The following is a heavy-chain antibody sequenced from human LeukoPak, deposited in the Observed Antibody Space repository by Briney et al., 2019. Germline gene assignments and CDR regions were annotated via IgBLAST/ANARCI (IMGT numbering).Heavy chain of an antibody. Sequence: GGSLRLSCAASGFTFDGYAMPWVRQAPGKGLEWVSGISWNSGSIGYADSVKGRFTISRDNAKNSLYLQMNSLRAEDTALYYCAKDMDFWSGYPAYGMDVWGQGTTVTVSS. CDR2: ISWNSGSI. CDR1: GFTFDGYA. J-gene: IGHJ6*02. V-gene: IGHV3-9*01. CDR3: AKDMDFWSGYPAYGMDV. D-gene: IGHD3-3*01.